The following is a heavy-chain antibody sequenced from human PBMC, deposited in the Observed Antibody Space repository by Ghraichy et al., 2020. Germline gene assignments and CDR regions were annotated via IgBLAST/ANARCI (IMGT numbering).Heavy chain of an antibody. J-gene: IGHJ5*02. CDR1: GYTFNEYA. V-gene: IGHV7-4-1*02. Sequence: ASLKVSCKASGYTFNEYAINWVRQAPGQGLEWMGWINTNTGNPTYGQGLGGRLVFSLDTSVSTAYLEINSLEADDTAVYYCARDRDVVRDFDPWGQGTLVTVSS. CDR3: ARDRDVVRDFDP. CDR2: INTNTGNP. D-gene: IGHD3-10*02.